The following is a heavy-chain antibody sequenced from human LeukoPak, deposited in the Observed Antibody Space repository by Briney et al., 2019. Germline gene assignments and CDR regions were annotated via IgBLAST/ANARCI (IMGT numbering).Heavy chain of an antibody. CDR3: ARRRDFWSDDRSLDHYPMDV. J-gene: IGHJ6*02. V-gene: IGHV4-59*01. CDR1: GGSIYNYY. CDR2: MYYSGGT. D-gene: IGHD3-3*01. Sequence: PSETLSLTCAVSGGSIYNYYWSWIRQPPGKGLQWIGFMYYSGGTYYNPSLKSRVTISADTSKNQFSLKLNSVTAADTAVYYCARRRDFWSDDRSLDHYPMDVWGHGTAVTVSS.